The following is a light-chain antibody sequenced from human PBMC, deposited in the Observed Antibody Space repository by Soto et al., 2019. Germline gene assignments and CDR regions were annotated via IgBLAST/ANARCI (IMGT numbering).Light chain of an antibody. CDR3: NSYAGSNIV. CDR1: SSDVGGYNY. Sequence: QSALTQPPSASGSPGQSVTISCTGTSSDVGGYNYVSWYQQHPGQAPKLMIYEVYKRPSGVPDRFSGSNSGNTASLTVSGLQAEDEADYYCNSYAGSNIVFGTGTKVTVL. V-gene: IGLV2-8*01. J-gene: IGLJ1*01. CDR2: EVY.